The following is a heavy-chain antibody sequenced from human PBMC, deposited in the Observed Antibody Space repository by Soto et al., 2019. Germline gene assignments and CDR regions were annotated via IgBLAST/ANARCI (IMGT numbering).Heavy chain of an antibody. D-gene: IGHD4-17*01. V-gene: IGHV3-48*03. CDR1: GSTFSSYE. CDR2: ISETGGTI. J-gene: IGHJ4*02. Sequence: GGSLRLSCVASGSTFSSYELNWVRQAPGKGLEWVSYISETGGTIHYADSVKGRFTISRDNAKNSLYLQMNSLRAEDTAVYFCARNNGDYEVYWGQGTLVTVSS. CDR3: ARNNGDYEVY.